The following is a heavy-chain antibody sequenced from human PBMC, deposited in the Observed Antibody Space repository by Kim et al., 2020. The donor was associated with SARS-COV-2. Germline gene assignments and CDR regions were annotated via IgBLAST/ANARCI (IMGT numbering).Heavy chain of an antibody. CDR2: IYYSGST. J-gene: IGHJ5*02. V-gene: IGHV4-31*03. Sequence: SETLSLTCTVSGGSISSGGYYWSWIRQHPGKGLEWIGYIYYSGSTYYNPSLKSRVTISVDTSKNQFSLKLSSVTAADTAVYYCARNSGITMIVVVTGWFDPWGQGTLVTVSS. D-gene: IGHD3-22*01. CDR1: GGSISSGGYY. CDR3: ARNSGITMIVVVTGWFDP.